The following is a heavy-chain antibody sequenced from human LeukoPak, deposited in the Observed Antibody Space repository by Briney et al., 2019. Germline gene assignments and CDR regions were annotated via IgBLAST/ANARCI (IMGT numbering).Heavy chain of an antibody. CDR1: GGSFSGYY. Sequence: SETLSLTCAVYGGSFSGYYWSWIRQPPGKGLEWIGEINHSGSTNYNPSLKSRVTISVDTSKNQFSLKLSSVTAADTAAYYCARVRRITIFGVVIMGRWFDPWGQGTLVTVSS. J-gene: IGHJ5*02. V-gene: IGHV4-34*01. CDR2: INHSGST. D-gene: IGHD3-3*01. CDR3: ARVRRITIFGVVIMGRWFDP.